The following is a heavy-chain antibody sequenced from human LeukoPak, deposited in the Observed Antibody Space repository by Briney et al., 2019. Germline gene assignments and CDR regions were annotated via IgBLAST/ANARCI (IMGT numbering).Heavy chain of an antibody. J-gene: IGHJ6*02. CDR1: GFTFSSYG. D-gene: IGHD3-22*01. Sequence: GGSLRLSCAASGFTFSSYGMHWVRQAPGKGLEWVAVISYDGSNKYYADSVKGRFTISRDNSKNTLYLQMNSLRAEDTAVYYCARDLAYDSSGYYFWYYYYGMDVWGQGTTVTVSS. CDR3: ARDLAYDSSGYYFWYYYYGMDV. CDR2: ISYDGSNK. V-gene: IGHV3-30*03.